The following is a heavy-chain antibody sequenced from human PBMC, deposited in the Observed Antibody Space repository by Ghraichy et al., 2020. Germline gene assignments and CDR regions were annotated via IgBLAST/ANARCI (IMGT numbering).Heavy chain of an antibody. CDR1: GFSLSNYS. CDR2: IGASGSYI. D-gene: IGHD2-2*01. V-gene: IGHV3-21*01. J-gene: IGHJ3*01. CDR3: ARDLLYNYCRSTSCFPTAFDL. Sequence: GGSLRLSCAASGFSLSNYSLNWVRQAPGKGLEWVANIGASGSYIYYTDSVKGRFTISRDNAKNSLYLQINSLRAEDTAVYYCARDLLYNYCRSTSCFPTAFDLWGQGTKVTVSS.